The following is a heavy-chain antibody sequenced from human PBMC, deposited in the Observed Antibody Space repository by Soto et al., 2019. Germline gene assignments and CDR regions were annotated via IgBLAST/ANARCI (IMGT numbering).Heavy chain of an antibody. Sequence: GGSLRLSCAASGFTFGNNWMSWVRQAPGKGLEWVGRIKGKPDGGATDYAAPVEGRFTISRDDSQNTVFLQMNSLKTDDTAVYYCTAGSPFNYWGPGTLVTVSS. CDR3: TAGSPFNY. V-gene: IGHV3-15*01. J-gene: IGHJ4*02. CDR2: IKGKPDGGAT. CDR1: GFTFGNNW.